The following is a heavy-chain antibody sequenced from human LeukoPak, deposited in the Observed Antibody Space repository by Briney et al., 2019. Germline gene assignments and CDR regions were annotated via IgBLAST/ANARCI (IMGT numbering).Heavy chain of an antibody. Sequence: ASVKVSWKASGYTFTSYAMHWVRQAPGQRLEWMGWINAGNGNTKYSQKFQGRVTITRDTSASTAYMELSSLRSEDTAVYYCARDPKADDFWGYYYYGMDVWGQGTTVTVSS. V-gene: IGHV1-3*01. J-gene: IGHJ6*02. CDR2: INAGNGNT. D-gene: IGHD3-3*01. CDR1: GYTFTSYA. CDR3: ARDPKADDFWGYYYYGMDV.